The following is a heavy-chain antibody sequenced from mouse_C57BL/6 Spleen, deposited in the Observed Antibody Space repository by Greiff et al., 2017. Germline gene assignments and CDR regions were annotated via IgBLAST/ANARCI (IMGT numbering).Heavy chain of an antibody. CDR1: GYTFTSYW. CDR2: IYPGSGST. V-gene: IGHV1-55*01. D-gene: IGHD1-1*01. J-gene: IGHJ3*01. CDR3: ASPLKSGYYGSSCGFAY. Sequence: QVQLQQPGPELVKPGASVKMSCKASGYTFTSYWLTWVKQRPGQGLEWIGDIYPGSGSTKYNEKFKSKATLTVDTSTSTAYMQLNCLTSEDAAFYYCASPLKSGYYGSSCGFAYWGQGTLVTVSA.